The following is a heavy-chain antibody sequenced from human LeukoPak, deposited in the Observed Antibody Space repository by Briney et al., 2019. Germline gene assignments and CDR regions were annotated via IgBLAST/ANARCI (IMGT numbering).Heavy chain of an antibody. CDR3: AKDRLHCSGGSCYSGYFDY. Sequence: GGSLRLSCAASGFTFSSYGMHWVRQAPGKGLEWVAVIWYDGSNKYYADSVKGRFTISRDNSKNTLYLQMNSLRAEDTAVYCCAKDRLHCSGGSCYSGYFDYWGQGTLVTVSS. CDR1: GFTFSSYG. J-gene: IGHJ4*02. D-gene: IGHD2-15*01. V-gene: IGHV3-33*06. CDR2: IWYDGSNK.